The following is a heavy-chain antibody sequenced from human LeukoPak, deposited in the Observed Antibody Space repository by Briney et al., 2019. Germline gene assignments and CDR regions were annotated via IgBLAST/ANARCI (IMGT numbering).Heavy chain of an antibody. CDR2: INHSGST. CDR3: ARGDFRYCSSTSCYRSWFDP. Sequence: PSETLSLTCAVYGGSFSGYYWSWIRQPPGKGLEWIGEINHSGSTNYNPSLKSRVTISVDTSKNQFSLKLSSVTAADTAVYYCARGDFRYCSSTSCYRSWFDPWGQGTLVTVSS. V-gene: IGHV4-34*01. CDR1: GGSFSGYY. D-gene: IGHD2-2*01. J-gene: IGHJ5*02.